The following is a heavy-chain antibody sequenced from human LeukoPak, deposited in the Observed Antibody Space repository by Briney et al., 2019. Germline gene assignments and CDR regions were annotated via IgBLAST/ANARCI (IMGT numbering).Heavy chain of an antibody. D-gene: IGHD4/OR15-4a*01. V-gene: IGHV3-30*03. CDR2: ISYDGSNK. Sequence: GGSLRLSCAASGFTFSSYGMHWVRQAPGKGLEWVVVISYDGSNKYYADSVKGRFTISRDNSKNTLYLQMNSLRAEDTAVYYCAMVLLSWGQGTLVTVSS. CDR3: AMVLLS. J-gene: IGHJ5*02. CDR1: GFTFSSYG.